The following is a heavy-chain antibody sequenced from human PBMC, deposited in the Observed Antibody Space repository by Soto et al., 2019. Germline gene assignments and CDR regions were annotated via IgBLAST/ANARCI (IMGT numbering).Heavy chain of an antibody. V-gene: IGHV4-59*01. J-gene: IGHJ6*02. CDR2: MYNTGST. CDR3: ARDLWGYCGTDCYPLDV. Sequence: QVQLQESGPGLVKPSETLSLTCTVSGGTISRYYWSWIRQPPGKGLEWIGYMYNTGSTVSNPSFKRRVTISVDXSXNXXSLKLNSVTAADTAVYYCARDLWGYCGTDCYPLDVWGQGTTVTVSS. CDR1: GGTISRYY. D-gene: IGHD2-21*02.